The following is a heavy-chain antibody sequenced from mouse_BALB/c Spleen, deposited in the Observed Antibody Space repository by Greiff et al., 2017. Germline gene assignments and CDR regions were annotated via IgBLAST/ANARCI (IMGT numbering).Heavy chain of an antibody. J-gene: IGHJ2*01. CDR3: AIDYDESLDY. CDR2: IYPGDGDT. D-gene: IGHD2-4*01. Sequence: QVQLQQSGAELARPGASVKLSCKASGYTFTSYWMQWVKQRPGQGLEWIGAIYPGDGDTRYTQKFKGKATLTADKSSSTAYMQLSSLASEDSAVYYCAIDYDESLDYWGQGTTLTVSS. V-gene: IGHV1-87*01. CDR1: GYTFTSYW.